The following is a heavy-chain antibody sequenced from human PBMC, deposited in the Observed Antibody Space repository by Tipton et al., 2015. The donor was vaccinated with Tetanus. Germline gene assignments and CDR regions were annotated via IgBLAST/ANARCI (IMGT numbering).Heavy chain of an antibody. D-gene: IGHD4-17*01. V-gene: IGHV4-59*01. J-gene: IGHJ4*02. Sequence: GLVKPSETLSLTCAVYGGSFSAYYWSWIRQPPGKGLEWIGYTYYSGSTGYNPSLKSRVTISIDSSKNQFSLKQTSVTAADTAVYYCARDERYGVYAYWGQGALVTVSS. CDR3: ARDERYGVYAY. CDR2: TYYSGST. CDR1: GGSFSAYY.